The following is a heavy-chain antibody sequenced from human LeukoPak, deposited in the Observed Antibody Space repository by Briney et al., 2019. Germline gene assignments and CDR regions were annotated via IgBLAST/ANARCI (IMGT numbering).Heavy chain of an antibody. V-gene: IGHV3-64*01. D-gene: IGHD3-22*01. CDR2: ISSNGGST. CDR1: GFTFSSYA. Sequence: GGSLRLSCAASGFTFSSYAMHWVRQAPGKGLEYVSAISSNGGSTYYANSVKGRFTISRDNSKSTLYLQMGSLRAEDMAVYYCARVPYAVRYYYYKDWYFDLWGRGTLVTVSS. CDR3: ARVPYAVRYYYYKDWYFDL. J-gene: IGHJ2*01.